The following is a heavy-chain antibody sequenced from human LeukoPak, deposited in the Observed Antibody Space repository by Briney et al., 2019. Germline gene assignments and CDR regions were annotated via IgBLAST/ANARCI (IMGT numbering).Heavy chain of an antibody. CDR2: IDGDGSST. V-gene: IGHV3-74*01. CDR3: ARGYSGYFYY. CDR1: GFTFSGYW. J-gene: IGHJ4*02. Sequence: GGSLRLSCAASGFTFSGYWMQWVRQAPGKGLVWVSRIDGDGSSTNYADSVKGRFTISRDNAKSTLYLQMNSLRAEDTAVYYCARGYSGYFYYWGQGTLVTVSS. D-gene: IGHD5-12*01.